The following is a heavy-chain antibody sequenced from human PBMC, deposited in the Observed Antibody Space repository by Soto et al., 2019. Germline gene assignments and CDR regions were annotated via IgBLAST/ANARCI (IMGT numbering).Heavy chain of an antibody. CDR1: GGSFSGYY. CDR3: ARGRFLRGYCSGGSCYSSWFDP. V-gene: IGHV4-34*01. Sequence: SETLSLTCAVYGGSFSGYYWSWIRQPPGKGLEWIGEINHSGSTNYNPSLKSRVTISVDTSKNQSSLKLSSVTAADTAVYYCARGRFLRGYCSGGSCYSSWFDPWGQGTLVTVSS. J-gene: IGHJ5*02. D-gene: IGHD2-15*01. CDR2: INHSGST.